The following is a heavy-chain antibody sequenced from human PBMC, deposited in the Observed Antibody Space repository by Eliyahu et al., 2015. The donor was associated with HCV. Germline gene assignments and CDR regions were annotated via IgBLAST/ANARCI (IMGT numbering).Heavy chain of an antibody. CDR2: INAGNGNT. Sequence: QVQLVQSGAEVKKPGASVKVSCKASGYIFRSYAMYWVRQAPGQRLEWMGWINAGNGNTKYSQKXXGRVTITRDTSASTAYMELSSLTSEDTAVYYCARSSSLDYWGQGTLVTVSS. V-gene: IGHV1-3*01. CDR3: ARSSSLDY. D-gene: IGHD6-6*01. J-gene: IGHJ4*02. CDR1: GYIFRSYA.